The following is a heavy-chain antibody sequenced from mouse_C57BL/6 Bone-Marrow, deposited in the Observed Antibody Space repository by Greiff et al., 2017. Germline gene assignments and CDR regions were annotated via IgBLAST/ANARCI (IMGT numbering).Heavy chain of an antibody. V-gene: IGHV1-64*01. J-gene: IGHJ2*01. Sequence: LQQPGAELVKPGASVKLSCKASGYTFTSYWMHWVKQRPGQGLEWIGMIHPNSGSTNYNEKFKSKATLTVDKSSSTAYMQLSSLTSEDSAVYYCARWGGLYYFDYWGQGTTLTVSS. CDR2: IHPNSGST. CDR1: GYTFTSYW. CDR3: ARWGGLYYFDY. D-gene: IGHD3-3*01.